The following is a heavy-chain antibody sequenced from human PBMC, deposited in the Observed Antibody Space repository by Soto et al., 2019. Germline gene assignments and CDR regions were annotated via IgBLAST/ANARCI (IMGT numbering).Heavy chain of an antibody. CDR3: ARRTNGYFGY. CDR1: GFTFIDYT. V-gene: IGHV3-23*03. Sequence: EVQLLESGGGLVQPGGSLTLSCAAYGFTFIDYTMSWVRQAPGKVLECISVILSDYNTYYAGSVRGRFTISRDNSKNTLYLEMNSLRAEDTAVYYCARRTNGYFGYWGQGALVTVSS. CDR2: ILSDYNT. D-gene: IGHD2-8*01. J-gene: IGHJ4*02.